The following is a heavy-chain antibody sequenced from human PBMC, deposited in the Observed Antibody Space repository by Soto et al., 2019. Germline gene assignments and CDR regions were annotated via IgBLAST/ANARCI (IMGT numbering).Heavy chain of an antibody. Sequence: GGSLRLSCVASGFSFGVYWMSWVRQAPGKGLEWVATIKGDASEKKYVDSVKGRFTTSRDNAKESLYLQMDSPRAEDTAVYYCAAWAEGAPEVHWGQGTLVTVYS. D-gene: IGHD3-16*01. CDR1: GFSFGVYW. V-gene: IGHV3-7*01. CDR2: IKGDASEK. J-gene: IGHJ4*02. CDR3: AAWAEGAPEVH.